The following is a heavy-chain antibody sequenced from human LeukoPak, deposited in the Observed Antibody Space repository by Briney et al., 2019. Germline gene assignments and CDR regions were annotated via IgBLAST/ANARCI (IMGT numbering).Heavy chain of an antibody. D-gene: IGHD3-22*01. J-gene: IGHJ4*02. CDR1: GFTFSSYA. CDR2: ISGSGGST. V-gene: IGHV3-23*01. Sequence: GGSLRLSCAASGFTFSSYAMSWVRQAPGKGLEWVSAISGSGGSTYYADSVKGWFTISRDNSKNTLYLQMNSLRAEDTAVYYCATNPHYYDSSGPFHWGQGTLVTVSS. CDR3: ATNPHYYDSSGPFH.